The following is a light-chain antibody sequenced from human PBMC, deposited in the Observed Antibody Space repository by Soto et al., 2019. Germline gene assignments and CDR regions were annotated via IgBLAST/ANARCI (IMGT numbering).Light chain of an antibody. CDR2: YDS. J-gene: IGLJ1*01. V-gene: IGLV3-21*04. CDR1: NIGSKS. CDR3: QVWDSSSDPRGYV. Sequence: SYELTQPPSVSVAPGKTARITCGGNNIGSKSVHWYQQKPGQAPVLVIYYDSDRPSGIPERFSGSNSGNTATLTISRVEAGDEADYYCQVWDSSSDPRGYVFGTGTKLTVL.